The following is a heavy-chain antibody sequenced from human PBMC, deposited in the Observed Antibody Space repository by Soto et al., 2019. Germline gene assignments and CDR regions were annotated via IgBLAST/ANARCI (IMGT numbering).Heavy chain of an antibody. J-gene: IGHJ6*03. D-gene: IGHD2-2*01. Sequence: ASVKVSCKVSGYTLTELSMHWVRQAPGKGLEWMGGFDPEDGETIYAQKFQGRVTMTEDTSTDTAYMELSSLRSEDTAVYYCATYPTTQARTSYNARHYYYMDVWGKGTTVTVSS. V-gene: IGHV1-24*01. CDR3: ATYPTTQARTSYNARHYYYMDV. CDR1: GYTLTELS. CDR2: FDPEDGET.